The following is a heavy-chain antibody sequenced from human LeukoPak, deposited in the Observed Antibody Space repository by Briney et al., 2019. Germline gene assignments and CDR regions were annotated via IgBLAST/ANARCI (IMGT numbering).Heavy chain of an antibody. CDR3: ARVDTVVVPAGITWFDP. V-gene: IGHV1-2*02. Sequence: ASVKVSCKASGYTFTGYYMHWVRQAPGQGLEWMGWINPNSGGTNYAQKFQGRVTMSRDTSISTAYMELSRLRSDDTAVYYCARVDTVVVPAGITWFDPWGQGTLVSLSS. CDR1: GYTFTGYY. J-gene: IGHJ5*02. D-gene: IGHD2-2*02. CDR2: INPNSGGT.